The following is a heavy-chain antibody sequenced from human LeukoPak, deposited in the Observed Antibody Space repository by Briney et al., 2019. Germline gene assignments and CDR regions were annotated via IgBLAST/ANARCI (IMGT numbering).Heavy chain of an antibody. CDR3: ARAPPSSGYAYHFDI. CDR2: IYSDGSIT. CDR1: EFTFSSYW. D-gene: IGHD5-18*01. J-gene: IGHJ3*02. Sequence: GGSLRLSCAASEFTFSSYWMHWVRQAPGKGLVWVSRIYSDGSITTYTESVKGRFTVSRDNAKSILYLQMNSLRVDDTAVYYCARAPPSSGYAYHFDIWGQGTMVTVSS. V-gene: IGHV3-74*03.